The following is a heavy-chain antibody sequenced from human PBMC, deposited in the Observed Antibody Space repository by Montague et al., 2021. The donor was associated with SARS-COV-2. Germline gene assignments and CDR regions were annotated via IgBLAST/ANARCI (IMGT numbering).Heavy chain of an antibody. CDR1: GGSLSTYY. J-gene: IGHJ6*02. CDR2: IDDSGTT. Sequence: SETLSLTCSVSGGSLSTYYCCWIRQPPGQGLERIGYIDDSGTTRSDHSRRRRATISLDLSTNQFPLDLNSVTAADTAVYYCARNAYDHYGLDVWGQGTTVTVSS. CDR3: ARNAYDHYGLDV. V-gene: IGHV4-59*08.